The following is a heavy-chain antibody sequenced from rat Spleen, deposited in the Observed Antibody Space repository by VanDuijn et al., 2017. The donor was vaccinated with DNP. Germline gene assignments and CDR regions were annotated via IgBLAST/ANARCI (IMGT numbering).Heavy chain of an antibody. Sequence: EVQLVESGGGLVQPGRSLKLSCAASGFTFSDYNMAWVRQAPKKGLEWVATISYDGSSTYYRDSVKGRFTISRDNAKSTLYLQMDSLRSEDTATYYCALASPFDYWGQGVMVTVSS. CDR3: ALASPFDY. CDR1: GFTFSDYN. CDR2: ISYDGSST. J-gene: IGHJ2*01. V-gene: IGHV5-7*01.